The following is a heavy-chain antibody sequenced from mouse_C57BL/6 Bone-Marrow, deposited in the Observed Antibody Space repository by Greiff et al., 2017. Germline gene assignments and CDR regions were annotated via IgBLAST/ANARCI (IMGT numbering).Heavy chain of an antibody. CDR2: IYPRSGNT. J-gene: IGHJ3*01. CDR1: GYTFTSYG. Sequence: QVQLQQSGAELARPGASVKLSCKASGYTFTSYGISWVKQRTGQGLEWIGEIYPRSGNTYYNEKFKGKATLTADKSSSKAYMELRSLTSEDSAVYFCARWKNWDRFAYWGQGTLVTVSA. CDR3: ARWKNWDRFAY. D-gene: IGHD4-1*01. V-gene: IGHV1-81*01.